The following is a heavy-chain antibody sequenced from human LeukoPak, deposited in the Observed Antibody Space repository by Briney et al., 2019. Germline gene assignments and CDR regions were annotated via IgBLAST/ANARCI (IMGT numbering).Heavy chain of an antibody. Sequence: GGSLRLSCAASGFTFSSYAMSWVRQAPGKGVEGVSAISGSGGSTYYADSVKGRFTISRDNSKNTLYLQMNSLRAEDTAVYYCAKDPVGDYYFDYWGQGTLVTVSS. CDR2: ISGSGGST. J-gene: IGHJ4*02. D-gene: IGHD2-21*02. V-gene: IGHV3-23*01. CDR1: GFTFSSYA. CDR3: AKDPVGDYYFDY.